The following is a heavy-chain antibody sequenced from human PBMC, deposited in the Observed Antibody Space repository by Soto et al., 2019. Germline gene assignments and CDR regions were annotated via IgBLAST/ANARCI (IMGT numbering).Heavy chain of an antibody. CDR1: GFTFSSYA. J-gene: IGHJ3*02. D-gene: IGHD5-18*01. CDR3: ASPTIRDHSAFDI. V-gene: IGHV3-30-3*01. CDR2: ISSDGSKK. Sequence: QVQLVESGGGVVQPGRSLRLSCAASGFTFSSYAMHWVRQAPGKGLEWVAVISSDGSKKYYADSGKGRFTISRDNSKNTLYLQMNSLRPEDTAVYYCASPTIRDHSAFDIWGQGTMVTVSS.